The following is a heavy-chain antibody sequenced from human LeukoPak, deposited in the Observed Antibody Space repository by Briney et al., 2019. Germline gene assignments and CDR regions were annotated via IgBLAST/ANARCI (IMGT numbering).Heavy chain of an antibody. CDR2: IYYSGST. V-gene: IGHV4-59*01. CDR1: GGSISSYY. J-gene: IGHJ6*02. CDR3: ARDRGVVVAATGYYYYYGMDV. D-gene: IGHD2-15*01. Sequence: SETLSLTCTVSGGSISSYYWSWIRQPPGKGLEWTGYIYYSGSTNYNPSLKSRVTISVDTSKNQCSLKLSSVTAADTAVYYCARDRGVVVAATGYYYYYGMDVWGQGTTLTVSS.